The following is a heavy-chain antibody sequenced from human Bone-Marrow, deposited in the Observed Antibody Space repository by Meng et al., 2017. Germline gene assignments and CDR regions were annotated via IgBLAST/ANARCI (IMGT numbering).Heavy chain of an antibody. D-gene: IGHD3-22*01. CDR2: IKQDGSEK. CDR3: ARDQGYYYDSSGYYRDY. V-gene: IGHV3-7*01. J-gene: IGHJ4*02. CDR1: GFTFSSYW. Sequence: GGSLRLSCAASGFTFSSYWMSWVRQAPGKGLEWVANIKQDGSEKYYVDSVKGRFTISRDNAKNSLYLQMNSLRAEDTAVYYCARDQGYYYDSSGYYRDYWGQGTLVTVSS.